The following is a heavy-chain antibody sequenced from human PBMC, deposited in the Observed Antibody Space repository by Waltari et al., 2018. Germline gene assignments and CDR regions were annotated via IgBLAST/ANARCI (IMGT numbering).Heavy chain of an antibody. CDR1: GGSFSGYY. Sequence: QVQLQQWGAGLLKPSATLSLTCAVYGGSFSGYYWSWIRQPPGKGLEWIGEINHSGSTNYNPSLKSRVTISVDTSKNQFSLKLSSVTAADTAVYYCARVGAQQLGSARDYWGQGTLVTVSS. CDR2: INHSGST. V-gene: IGHV4-34*01. D-gene: IGHD6-13*01. J-gene: IGHJ4*02. CDR3: ARVGAQQLGSARDY.